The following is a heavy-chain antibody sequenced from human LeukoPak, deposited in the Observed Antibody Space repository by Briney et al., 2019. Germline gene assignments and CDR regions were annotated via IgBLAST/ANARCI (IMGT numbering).Heavy chain of an antibody. CDR3: ARIHDYGDYGGWFDP. D-gene: IGHD4-17*01. V-gene: IGHV4-34*01. CDR1: GGSFSGYY. Sequence: PSETLSLTCAVYGGSFSGYYWSWIRQPPGKGLEWIGEINHSGSTNYNPSLKSRVTISVDTSKNQFSLKLSSVTAADTPVYYCARIHDYGDYGGWFDPWGQGTLVTVSS. J-gene: IGHJ5*02. CDR2: INHSGST.